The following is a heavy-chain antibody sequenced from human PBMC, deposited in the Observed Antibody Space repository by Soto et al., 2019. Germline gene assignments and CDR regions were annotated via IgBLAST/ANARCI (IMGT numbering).Heavy chain of an antibody. CDR1: GFTFSSYA. D-gene: IGHD3-22*01. CDR2: ISGSGGST. V-gene: IGHV3-23*01. Sequence: GGSLRLSCAASGFTFSSYAMSWVRQAPGKGLEWVSAISGSGGSTYYADSVKGRFTISRDNSKNTLYLQMNSLRAEDTAVYYCAKGSRGYYDSSGYYGYWGQGTLVTVSS. CDR3: AKGSRGYYDSSGYYGY. J-gene: IGHJ4*02.